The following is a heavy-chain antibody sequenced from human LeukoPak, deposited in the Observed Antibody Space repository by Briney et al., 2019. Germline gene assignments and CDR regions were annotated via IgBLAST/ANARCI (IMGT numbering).Heavy chain of an antibody. D-gene: IGHD6-13*01. J-gene: IGHJ6*03. CDR1: GFTFSNYA. V-gene: IGHV3-21*01. Sequence: GGSLRLSCAASGFTFSNYAMSWVRQAPGKGLEWVSSISSSSSYIYYADSVKGRFTISRDNAKNSLYLQMNSLRAEDTAVYYCAREGIAPYYYYYMDVWGKGTTVTVSS. CDR2: ISSSSSYI. CDR3: AREGIAPYYYYYMDV.